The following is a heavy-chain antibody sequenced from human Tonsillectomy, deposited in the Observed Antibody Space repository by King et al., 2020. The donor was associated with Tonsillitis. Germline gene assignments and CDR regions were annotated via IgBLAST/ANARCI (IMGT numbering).Heavy chain of an antibody. CDR3: ARDGSVRGWYCPY. J-gene: IGHJ4*02. CDR2: ISYDGSNK. Sequence: VQLVESGGGVVQPGRSLRLSCAASGFTFSSYAMHWVRQAPGKGLEWVAVISYDGSNKYYADSVKGRFTISRDNSKNTLYLQMNSLRAEDTAVYYCARDGSVRGWYCPYWGQGTLVTVSS. CDR1: GFTFSSYA. D-gene: IGHD6-19*01. V-gene: IGHV3-30*04.